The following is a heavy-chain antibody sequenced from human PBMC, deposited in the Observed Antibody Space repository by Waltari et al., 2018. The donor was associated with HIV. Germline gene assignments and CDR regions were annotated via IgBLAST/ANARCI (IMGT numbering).Heavy chain of an antibody. CDR2: IGGSSGST. J-gene: IGHJ4*03. Sequence: EWIGYIGGSSGSTYYNPSLKSRVTISTDTSKYHISLKLSSVTAADTAVYYCARSPGYLDQGYGLYSWGQGVVVAVS. CDR3: ARSPGYLDQGYGLYS. D-gene: IGHD3-9*01. V-gene: IGHV4-59*12.